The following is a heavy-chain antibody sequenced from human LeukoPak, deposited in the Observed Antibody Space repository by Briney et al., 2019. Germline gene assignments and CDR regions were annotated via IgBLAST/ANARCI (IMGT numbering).Heavy chain of an antibody. V-gene: IGHV4-38-2*02. CDR2: IYHSGST. D-gene: IGHD5-24*01. J-gene: IGHJ4*02. CDR1: GYSISSGYY. CDR3: ATRDGYNLEADY. Sequence: SETLSLTCTVSGYSISSGYYWGWIRQPPGKGLEWIGSIYHSGSTYYNPSLKSRVTISVDTSKNQFSLKLSSVTAADTAVYYCATRDGYNLEADYWGQRTLVTVSS.